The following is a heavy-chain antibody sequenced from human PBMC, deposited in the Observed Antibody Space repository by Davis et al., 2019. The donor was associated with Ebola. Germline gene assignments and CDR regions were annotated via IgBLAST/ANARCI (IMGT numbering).Heavy chain of an antibody. CDR1: GYTFTSYA. CDR2: INAGNGNT. CDR3: ARDRAVAGTGAPRWFDP. D-gene: IGHD6-19*01. Sequence: AASVKVSCKASGYTFTSYAMHWVRQAPGQRLEWMGWINAGNGNTKYSQKFQGRVTITRDTSASTAYMELSSLRSEDTAVYYCARDRAVAGTGAPRWFDPWGQGTLVTVSS. V-gene: IGHV1-3*01. J-gene: IGHJ5*02.